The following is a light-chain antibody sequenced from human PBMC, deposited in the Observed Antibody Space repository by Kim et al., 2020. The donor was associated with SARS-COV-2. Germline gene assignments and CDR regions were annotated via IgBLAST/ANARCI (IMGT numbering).Light chain of an antibody. CDR3: VLYMGSGIWV. CDR2: STN. J-gene: IGLJ3*02. CDR1: SGSVSPSYS. Sequence: PVTLTCGLSSGSVSPSYSPSWYQQTPGQAPRTLIYSTNTRSSGVPDRFSGSILGNKAALTITGAQADDESDYYCVLYMGSGIWVFGGGTQLTVL. V-gene: IGLV8-61*01.